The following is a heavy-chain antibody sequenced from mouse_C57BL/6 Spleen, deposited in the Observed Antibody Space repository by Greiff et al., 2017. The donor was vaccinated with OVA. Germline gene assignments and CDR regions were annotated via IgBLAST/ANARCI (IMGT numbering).Heavy chain of an antibody. CDR2: IDTNSGGT. CDR1: GYTFTSYW. Sequence: QVQLQQPGAELVKPGASVKLSCKASGYTFTSYWMHWVKQRPGRGLEWIGRIDTNSGGTKYNEKLKSKATLTVDQPSSTDYMQISMLSAEDSAFYYGARWYDYDVDYWGQGTTLTVSS. V-gene: IGHV1-72*01. D-gene: IGHD2-4*01. J-gene: IGHJ2*01. CDR3: ARWYDYDVDY.